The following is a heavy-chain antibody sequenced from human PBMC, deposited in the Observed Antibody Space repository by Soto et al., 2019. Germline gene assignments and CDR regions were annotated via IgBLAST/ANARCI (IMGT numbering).Heavy chain of an antibody. CDR1: GGSFSGYY. D-gene: IGHD5-12*01. CDR3: ARGGNSGYVW. CDR2: INHSGST. Sequence: QVQLQQWGAGLLKPSETLSLTCAVYGGSFSGYYWSWIRQPPGKGLEWIGEINHSGSTNYNPSLKRRVATSVDTSKNQFSLKLSSVTAADTAVYYCARGGNSGYVWWGQGTLVTVSS. J-gene: IGHJ4*02. V-gene: IGHV4-34*01.